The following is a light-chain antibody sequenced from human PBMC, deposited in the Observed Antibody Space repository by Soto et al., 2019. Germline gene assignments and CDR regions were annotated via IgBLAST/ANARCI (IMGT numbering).Light chain of an antibody. Sequence: QLVLTQSPSASASLGASVKLTCTLSSCHSSYAIAWHQQQPEKGPRYLMKLNSDGSHSKGDGIPDRFSGSSSGAERYLTISSLQSEDEADYYCQTWGTGIHYVFGTGTKVTVL. CDR3: QTWGTGIHYV. CDR1: SCHSSYA. CDR2: LNSDGSH. J-gene: IGLJ1*01. V-gene: IGLV4-69*01.